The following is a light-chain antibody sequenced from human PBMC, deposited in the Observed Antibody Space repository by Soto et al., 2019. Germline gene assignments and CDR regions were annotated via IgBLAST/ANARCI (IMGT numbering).Light chain of an antibody. CDR3: QQANSFPLT. Sequence: DIQMTQSPSSVSASVGDRVTITCRASQDIKNWLAWCQQKPGKAPKLLIYTTSSFQSGVPSRFSGSGSGTDFTLTISSLQPEDFAAYYCQQANSFPLTFGGGTKVEIK. CDR1: QDIKNW. CDR2: TTS. J-gene: IGKJ4*01. V-gene: IGKV1D-12*01.